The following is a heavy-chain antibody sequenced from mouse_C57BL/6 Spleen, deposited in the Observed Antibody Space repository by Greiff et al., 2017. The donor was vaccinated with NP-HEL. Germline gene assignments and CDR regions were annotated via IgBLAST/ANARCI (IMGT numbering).Heavy chain of an antibody. D-gene: IGHD2-3*01. Sequence: EVHLVESGPELVKPGASVKISCKASGYSFTYYNMNWVRQSHGKSLEWVGAINPDYGITSYTQKLKGKFTITGDHSSSTVYLQLNSLMSEDSAVYYCAISRLYDGYPYYYAMDYWGQGTSVTVSS. CDR2: INPDYGIT. V-gene: IGHV1-39*01. J-gene: IGHJ4*01. CDR1: GYSFTYYN. CDR3: AISRLYDGYPYYYAMDY.